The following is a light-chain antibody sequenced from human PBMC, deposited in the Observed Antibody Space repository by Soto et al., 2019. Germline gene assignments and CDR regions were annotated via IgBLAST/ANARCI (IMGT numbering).Light chain of an antibody. Sequence: QSVLSQPPSASGTPGQRVTISCSGSTSNIGSNTVSWYQQLPQRAPKLLIFSNDQRPSGVPDRFSGSKSGTSASLAISGLQSEDEADYYCCSYAGSSNLVAFGGGTKLTVL. V-gene: IGLV1-44*01. J-gene: IGLJ2*01. CDR3: CSYAGSSNLVA. CDR2: SND. CDR1: TSNIGSNT.